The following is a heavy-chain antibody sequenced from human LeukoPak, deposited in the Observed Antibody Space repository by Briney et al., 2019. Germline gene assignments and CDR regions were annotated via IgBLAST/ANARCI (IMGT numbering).Heavy chain of an antibody. CDR2: IIPIFGTA. Sequence: ASVKVSCKASGGTFSSYAISWVRQAPGQGLEWMGGIIPIFGTANYAQKFQGRVTITADESTSTAYMELNSLRAEDTAVYYCARDLIAARTKALEGSDYYYGMDVWGQGTTVTVSS. CDR1: GGTFSSYA. J-gene: IGHJ6*02. V-gene: IGHV1-69*13. D-gene: IGHD3-3*01. CDR3: ARDLIAARTKALEGSDYYYGMDV.